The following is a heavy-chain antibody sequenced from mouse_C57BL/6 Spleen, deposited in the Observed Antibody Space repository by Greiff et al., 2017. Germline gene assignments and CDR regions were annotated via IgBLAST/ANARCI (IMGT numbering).Heavy chain of an antibody. Sequence: QVQLQQPGAELVKPGASVKMSCKASGYTFTSYWITWVKQRPGQGLEWIGDIYPGSGSTNYNEKFKSKATLTVDTSSSTAYMQLSSLTSEDSAVYYCARERIYYGSSYGDYAMDYWGQGTSVTVSS. CDR2: IYPGSGST. CDR3: ARERIYYGSSYGDYAMDY. V-gene: IGHV1-55*01. J-gene: IGHJ4*01. CDR1: GYTFTSYW. D-gene: IGHD1-1*01.